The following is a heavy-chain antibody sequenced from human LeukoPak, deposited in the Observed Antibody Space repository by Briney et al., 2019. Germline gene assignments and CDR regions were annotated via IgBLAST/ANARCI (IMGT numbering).Heavy chain of an antibody. V-gene: IGHV4-4*07. CDR1: GGSISSYY. CDR2: IYTSGST. Sequence: TSETLSLTCTVSGGSISSYYWSWIRQPAGKGLEWIGRIYTSGSTNYNPSLKSRVTMSVDTSKNQFSLKLSSVTAADTAVYYCARVRGYGDYPDAFDIWGQGTMVTVSS. D-gene: IGHD4-17*01. J-gene: IGHJ3*02. CDR3: ARVRGYGDYPDAFDI.